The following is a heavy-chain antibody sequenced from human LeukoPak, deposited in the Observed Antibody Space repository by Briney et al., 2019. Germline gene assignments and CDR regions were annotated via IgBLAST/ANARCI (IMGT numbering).Heavy chain of an antibody. Sequence: GGSLRLSCAASGFTFSNYAMHWVRQAPGKGLEWVAVISYDGSNKYYADSVKGRFTISRDNSKNTLYLQMNTVRAEDTAVYYCAKPAYAGYYYYMDVWGKGTTVTVSS. CDR2: ISYDGSNK. J-gene: IGHJ6*03. D-gene: IGHD3-16*01. V-gene: IGHV3-30*18. CDR3: AKPAYAGYYYYMDV. CDR1: GFTFSNYA.